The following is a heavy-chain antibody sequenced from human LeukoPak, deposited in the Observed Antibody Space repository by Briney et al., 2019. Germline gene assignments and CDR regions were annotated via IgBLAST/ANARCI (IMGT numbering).Heavy chain of an antibody. V-gene: IGHV3-64*01. CDR1: GFTFSDYA. D-gene: IGHD3-10*01. J-gene: IGHJ4*02. CDR3: ARDRGVSYFDY. Sequence: GGSLRLSCAASGFTFSDYAMYWVRQAPGNGLEYVSAISSNGGKTYYGHSVKGRFTISRDNSKNTLYLQMNSLRAEDTAMYYCARDRGVSYFDYWGQGTQVTVSS. CDR2: ISSNGGKT.